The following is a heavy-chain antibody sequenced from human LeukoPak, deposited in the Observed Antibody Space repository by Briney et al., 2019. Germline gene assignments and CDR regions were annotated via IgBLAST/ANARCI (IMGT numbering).Heavy chain of an antibody. V-gene: IGHV1-2*02. D-gene: IGHD3-3*01. CDR2: INPNSGGT. J-gene: IGHJ6*03. Sequence: ASVKVSCKASGYTFTVYYMHWVRQAPGQGLEWMGWINPNSGGTNYAQKFQGRVTMTRDTSISTAYMELSRLRSDDTAVYYCASQGEGFLEWSLYYMDVWGKGTTVTVSS. CDR1: GYTFTVYY. CDR3: ASQGEGFLEWSLYYMDV.